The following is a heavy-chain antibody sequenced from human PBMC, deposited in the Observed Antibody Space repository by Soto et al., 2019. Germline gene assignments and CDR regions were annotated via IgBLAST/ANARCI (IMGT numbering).Heavy chain of an antibody. D-gene: IGHD3-3*01. CDR2: MYYTGST. Sequence: QLQLQESGPGLVKPSETLSLTCTVSGGSIRTTDYYWGWIRQPPGKGLDWIGSMYYTGSTYYNPSLKSRVTTSVDTSKNQYSLKLTSVTAADTAVYYCARHLDPYYYGMDVWGQGTTVTVSS. CDR3: ARHLDPYYYGMDV. V-gene: IGHV4-39*01. J-gene: IGHJ6*02. CDR1: GGSIRTTDYY.